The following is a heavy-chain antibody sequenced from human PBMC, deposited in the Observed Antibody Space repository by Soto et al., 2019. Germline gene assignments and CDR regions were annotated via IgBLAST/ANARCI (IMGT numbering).Heavy chain of an antibody. CDR2: IYPGDSDT. V-gene: IGHV5-51*01. CDR3: ARRWSVVVPAALHCSGGSCDTSDAFDI. J-gene: IGHJ3*02. Sequence: WVRQSPQRGLEWMGIIYPGDSDTRYSPSFQGQVTISADKSISTAYLQWSSLKASDTAMYYCARRWSVVVPAALHCSGGSCDTSDAFDIWGQGTMVTVSS. D-gene: IGHD2-15*01.